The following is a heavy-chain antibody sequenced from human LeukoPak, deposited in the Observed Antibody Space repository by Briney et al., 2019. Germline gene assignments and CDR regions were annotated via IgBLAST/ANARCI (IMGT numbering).Heavy chain of an antibody. V-gene: IGHV4-39*07. Sequence: SETLSLTCTVSGGSISTGSYLWGWVRQPPGKGLEWIGSASYSGSTYYSPSLRSRVTISADTSRGQFSLKLSSVTAADTAVYYCASGEAAAGGYVDYWGQGILVIVSS. J-gene: IGHJ4*02. CDR1: GGSISTGSYL. CDR3: ASGEAAAGGYVDY. D-gene: IGHD6-13*01. CDR2: ASYSGST.